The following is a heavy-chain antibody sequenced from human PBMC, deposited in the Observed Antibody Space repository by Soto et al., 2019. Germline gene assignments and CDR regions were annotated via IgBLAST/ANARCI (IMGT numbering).Heavy chain of an antibody. V-gene: IGHV1-2*04. CDR2: INPNSGGT. D-gene: IGHD6-19*01. CDR3: ARGTAVADSVLLAFDI. Sequence: ASVKVSCTASGYTFTGYYMHWVRQAPGQGLEWMGWINPNSGGTNYAQKFQGWVTMTRDTSISTAYMELSRLRSDDTAVYYCARGTAVADSVLLAFDIWGQGTMVTVSS. CDR1: GYTFTGYY. J-gene: IGHJ3*02.